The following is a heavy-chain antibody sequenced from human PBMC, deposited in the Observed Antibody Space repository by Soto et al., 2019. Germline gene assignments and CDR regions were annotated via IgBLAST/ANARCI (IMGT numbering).Heavy chain of an antibody. Sequence: GGSLRLSCAASGFTFNNYEMFWVRQAPGKGLQWVSSISGGGDSIYYADSVKGRFTISRDSSKSTLYLQMNSLTAEDTAVYFCAKDVPYGVNYYFFDYWGQGTLVTVSS. CDR2: ISGGGDSI. CDR3: AKDVPYGVNYYFFDY. D-gene: IGHD2-8*01. V-gene: IGHV3-23*01. CDR1: GFTFNNYE. J-gene: IGHJ4*02.